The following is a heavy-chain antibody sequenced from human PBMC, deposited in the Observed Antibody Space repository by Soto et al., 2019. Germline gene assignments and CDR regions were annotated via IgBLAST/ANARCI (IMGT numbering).Heavy chain of an antibody. CDR3: ATVKLGSYDWFDP. J-gene: IGHJ5*02. CDR2: INPDGSRT. V-gene: IGHV3-74*01. Sequence: EVQLVESGGGLVQPGGSLRLSCAASGFTFSNYWMHWVRQAPGKGLMWVSRINPDGSRTTYADSVKGRFAISRDNAKNTLYLQTNSLRADDTSVYYCATVKLGSYDWFDPWGQGTLGTVSS. D-gene: IGHD3-16*01. CDR1: GFTFSNYW.